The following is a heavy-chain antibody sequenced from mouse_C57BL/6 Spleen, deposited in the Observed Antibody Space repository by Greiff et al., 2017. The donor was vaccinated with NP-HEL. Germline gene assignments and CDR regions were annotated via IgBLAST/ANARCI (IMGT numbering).Heavy chain of an antibody. CDR2: INPNYGTT. J-gene: IGHJ1*03. V-gene: IGHV1-39*01. Sequence: LVEPGASVKISCKASGYSFTDYNMNWVKQSNGKSLEWIGVINPNYGTTSYNQKFKGKATLTVDQSSSTAYMQLNSLTSEDSAVYYCARCDGNYGYFDVWGTGTTVTVSS. D-gene: IGHD2-1*01. CDR1: GYSFTDYN. CDR3: ARCDGNYGYFDV.